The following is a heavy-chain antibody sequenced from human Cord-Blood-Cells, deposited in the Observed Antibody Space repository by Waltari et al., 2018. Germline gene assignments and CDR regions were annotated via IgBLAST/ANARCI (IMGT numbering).Heavy chain of an antibody. CDR3: ARWDLAARRSYYYGMDV. Sequence: QVQLVQSGAEVKKPGASVKVSCKASGYTFTSYDINWVRQATGQGLEWMGWMNPNSGNTGYAQKFQGRVTMTRNTSISTAYMELSSLRSEDTAVYYCARWDLAARRSYYYGMDVWGQGTTVTVSS. CDR2: MNPNSGNT. J-gene: IGHJ6*02. CDR1: GYTFTSYD. V-gene: IGHV1-8*01. D-gene: IGHD6-6*01.